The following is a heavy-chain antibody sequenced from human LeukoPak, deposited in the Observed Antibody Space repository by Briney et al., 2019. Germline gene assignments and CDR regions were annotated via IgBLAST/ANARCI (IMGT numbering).Heavy chain of an antibody. CDR2: ISPYNGDT. CDR3: ARDVEGTMIVGEYYYDS. J-gene: IGHJ4*01. CDR1: GYTFSDFG. Sequence: ASVKVSCKASGYTFSDFGIIWVRQAPGQGLEWMGWISPYNGDTNYAQTFQGRVAMTTETSTSTAYMEVRSLRSDDTVQYYCARDVEGTMIVGEYYYDSWGQGALVTVSS. V-gene: IGHV1-18*01. D-gene: IGHD3-22*01.